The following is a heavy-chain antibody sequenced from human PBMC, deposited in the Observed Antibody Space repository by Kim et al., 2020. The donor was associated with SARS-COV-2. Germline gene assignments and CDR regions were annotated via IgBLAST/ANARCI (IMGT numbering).Heavy chain of an antibody. CDR3: ARRPPQAYCGGDCYPSSWAFDI. D-gene: IGHD2-21*02. J-gene: IGHJ3*02. V-gene: IGHV5-51*01. CDR1: GYSFTSYW. CDR2: IYPGDSDT. Sequence: GESLKISCKGSGYSFTSYWIGWVRQMPGKGLEWMGIIYPGDSDTRYSPSFQGQVTISADKSISTAYLQWSSLKASDTAMYYCARRPPQAYCGGDCYPSSWAFDIWGQGTMVTVSS.